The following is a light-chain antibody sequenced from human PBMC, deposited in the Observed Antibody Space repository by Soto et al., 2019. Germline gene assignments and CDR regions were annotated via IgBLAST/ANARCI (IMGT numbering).Light chain of an antibody. Sequence: IVLTQSPGTLSLSPGERATLSCRASQSVSSTFLAWYQQKPGQAPRLLIYGVSKRATGITDRFSGSGSGTDFTLTISRLEPEDVAVYFCGQFGSAPPRTFGQGTKVEIK. CDR2: GVS. CDR1: QSVSSTF. V-gene: IGKV3-20*01. J-gene: IGKJ1*01. CDR3: GQFGSAPPRT.